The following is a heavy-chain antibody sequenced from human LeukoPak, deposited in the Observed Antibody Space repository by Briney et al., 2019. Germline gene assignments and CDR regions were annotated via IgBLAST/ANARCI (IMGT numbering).Heavy chain of an antibody. D-gene: IGHD6-13*01. Sequence: SVKVSCKASGGTFSSYAISWVRQAPGQGLEWMGGIIPIFGTANYAQKFQGRVTITTDESTSTAYMELNSLRSEDTAVYYCARVMPGSSYYMDVWGKGTTVTVSS. CDR2: IIPIFGTA. CDR1: GGTFSSYA. CDR3: ARVMPGSSYYMDV. V-gene: IGHV1-69*05. J-gene: IGHJ6*03.